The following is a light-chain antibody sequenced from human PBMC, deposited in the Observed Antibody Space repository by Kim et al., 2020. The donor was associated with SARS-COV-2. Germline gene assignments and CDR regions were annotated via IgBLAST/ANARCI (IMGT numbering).Light chain of an antibody. J-gene: IGLJ3*02. CDR1: SSDVGGYNY. Sequence: QSVTISCTGTSSDVGGYNYVSWYQQHPGKAPKLMISQVSKRPSGVPDRFSGSKSGNTASLTVSGLQAEDEADYYCSSYAGSHNLVFGGGTQLTVL. V-gene: IGLV2-8*01. CDR2: QVS. CDR3: SSYAGSHNLV.